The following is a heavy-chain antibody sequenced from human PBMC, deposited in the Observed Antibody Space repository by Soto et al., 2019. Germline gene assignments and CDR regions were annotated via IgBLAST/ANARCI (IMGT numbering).Heavy chain of an antibody. V-gene: IGHV1-46*01. J-gene: IGHJ4*02. D-gene: IGHD2-15*01. CDR2: INPTTGNT. CDR3: ARDQIPFNVQVALAKVAAH. CDR1: GYSFMSFY. Sequence: QVQLVQSGADVKEPGASVTLSCQASGYSFMSFYIHWMRQAPGQSPEWIGMINPTTGNTAYAQKFQGRVTMTRVTSANTVYMVMHGLTSDDTAMYYCARDQIPFNVQVALAKVAAHWGQGALVTVSS.